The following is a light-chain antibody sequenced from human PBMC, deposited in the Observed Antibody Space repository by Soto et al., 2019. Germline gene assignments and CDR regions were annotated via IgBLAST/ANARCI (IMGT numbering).Light chain of an antibody. J-gene: IGKJ4*01. CDR3: QQYDNLPLT. Sequence: IQMTQSPSSLSASVGDRVTITCQASQDIRHYLNWYQHKPGEAPKLLIYDASNLETGVPPRFSGSGSGTHFTLTITTLQPEDISTYYCQQYDNLPLTFGGGTKVE. V-gene: IGKV1-33*01. CDR1: QDIRHY. CDR2: DAS.